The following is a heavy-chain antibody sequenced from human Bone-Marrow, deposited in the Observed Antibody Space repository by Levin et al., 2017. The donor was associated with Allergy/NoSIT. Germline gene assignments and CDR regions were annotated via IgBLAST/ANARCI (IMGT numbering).Heavy chain of an antibody. CDR3: AKDRDY. V-gene: IGHV3-30*18. Sequence: PGGSLRLSCAASGFSFSNYGMHWVRQTPRKGLEWVAVISYDGSKIYYGDSVKGRFTISRDNSRNTLYLQMNSLKTEDTAVYFCAKDRDYWGQGTQVTVSS. CDR2: ISYDGSKI. J-gene: IGHJ4*02. CDR1: GFSFSNYG.